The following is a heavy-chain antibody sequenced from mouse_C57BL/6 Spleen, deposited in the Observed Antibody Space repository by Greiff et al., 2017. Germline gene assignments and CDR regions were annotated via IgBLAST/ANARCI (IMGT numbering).Heavy chain of an antibody. CDR3: AREIYYYGRGGYFDY. Sequence: EVHLVESGGGLVKPGGSLKLSCAASGFTFSSYAMSWVRQTPEKRLAWVATISDGGSYTYYPDNVKGRFTITRDNAKNNLYLQMSHLKSEDTAMYYCAREIYYYGRGGYFDYWGQGTTLTVSS. V-gene: IGHV5-4*01. D-gene: IGHD1-1*01. CDR1: GFTFSSYA. J-gene: IGHJ2*01. CDR2: ISDGGSYT.